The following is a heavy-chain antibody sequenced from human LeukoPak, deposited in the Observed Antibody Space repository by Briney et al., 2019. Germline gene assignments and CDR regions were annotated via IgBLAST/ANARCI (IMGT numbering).Heavy chain of an antibody. Sequence: GGSLRLSCAASGFTFSNAWMSWVRQAPGKGLEWVGRIKSKTDGGTTDYAAPVKGRFTISRDDSKNTLYLQMNSLKTEDTAVYYCTTEHDWKPGGMDVWGKGTTVTVSS. D-gene: IGHD3-3*01. CDR3: TTEHDWKPGGMDV. J-gene: IGHJ6*04. V-gene: IGHV3-15*01. CDR1: GFTFSNAW. CDR2: IKSKTDGGTT.